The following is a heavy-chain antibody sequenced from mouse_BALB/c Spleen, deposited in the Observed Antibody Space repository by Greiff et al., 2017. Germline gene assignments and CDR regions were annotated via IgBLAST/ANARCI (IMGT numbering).Heavy chain of an antibody. V-gene: IGHV3-6*02. Sequence: DVQLQESGPGLVKPSQSLSLTCSVTGYSITSGYYWNWIRQFPGNKLEWMGYISYDGSNNYNPSLKNRISITRDTSKNQFFLKLNSVTTEDTATYYCARDKRYDGYFDVWGAGTTVTVSS. CDR2: ISYDGSN. CDR1: GYSITSGYY. CDR3: ARDKRYDGYFDV. D-gene: IGHD2-14*01. J-gene: IGHJ1*01.